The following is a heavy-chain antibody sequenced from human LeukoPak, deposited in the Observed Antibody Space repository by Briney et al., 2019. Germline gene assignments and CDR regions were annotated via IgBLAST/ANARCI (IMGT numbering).Heavy chain of an antibody. CDR2: ISSSSSYI. V-gene: IGHV3-21*01. Sequence: PGGSLTLSCAASGFTFSSYSMNWVRQAPGKGLEWVSSISSSSSYIYYADSVKGRFTISRDNAKNSLYLQMNSLRAEDTAVYYCAREYYDFWSGYYSYYFDYWGQGTLVTVSS. CDR3: AREYYDFWSGYYSYYFDY. D-gene: IGHD3-3*01. CDR1: GFTFSSYS. J-gene: IGHJ4*02.